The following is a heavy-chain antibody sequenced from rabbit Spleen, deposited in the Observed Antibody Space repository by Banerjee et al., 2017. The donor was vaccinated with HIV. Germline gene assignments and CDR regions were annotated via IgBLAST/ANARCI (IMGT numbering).Heavy chain of an antibody. Sequence: QVKESGGGLVQPGGSLKLSCKASGFTLSNYYMNWVRQAPGKGLEWIGYIDPVFGITYYANWVNGRFSISRENAQNTVFLQMTSLTDADTATYFCARDAGSGDYIDGYFNLWGPGTLVTVS. CDR1: GFTLSNYY. CDR2: IDPVFGIT. V-gene: IGHV1S7*01. CDR3: ARDAGSGDYIDGYFNL. D-gene: IGHD8-1*01. J-gene: IGHJ4*01.